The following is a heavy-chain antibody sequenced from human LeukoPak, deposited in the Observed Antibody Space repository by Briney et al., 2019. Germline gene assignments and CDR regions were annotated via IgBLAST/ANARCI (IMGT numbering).Heavy chain of an antibody. Sequence: PSETLSLTCTVSGGSISSYYWSWIRQPPGKGLEWIGYIYYSGSTNYNPSLKSRVTISVKTSKNQFSLKLSSVTAADTAVYYCASGGVGSSGYYYVDAFDIWGQGTMVTVSS. J-gene: IGHJ3*02. V-gene: IGHV4-59*01. CDR3: ASGGVGSSGYYYVDAFDI. CDR2: IYYSGST. D-gene: IGHD3-22*01. CDR1: GGSISSYY.